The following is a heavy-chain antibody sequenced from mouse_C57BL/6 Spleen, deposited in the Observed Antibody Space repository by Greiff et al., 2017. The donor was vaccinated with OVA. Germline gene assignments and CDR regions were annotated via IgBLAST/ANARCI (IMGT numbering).Heavy chain of an antibody. CDR1: GFNIKDYY. CDR2: IDPEDGDT. D-gene: IGHD1-1*01. Sequence: VQLQQSGAELVRPGASVKLSCTASGFNIKDYYMHWVKQRPEQGLEWIGRIDPEDGDTEYAPKFQGKATMTADTSSNTAYLQLSSLTSEDTAVYYCTTGYYYGSRWYFDVWGTGTTVTVSS. V-gene: IGHV14-1*01. CDR3: TTGYYYGSRWYFDV. J-gene: IGHJ1*03.